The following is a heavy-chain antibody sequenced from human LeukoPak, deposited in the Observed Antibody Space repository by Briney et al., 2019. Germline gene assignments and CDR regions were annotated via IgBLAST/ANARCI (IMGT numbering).Heavy chain of an antibody. CDR2: IYYSGST. D-gene: IGHD3-3*01. Sequence: SETLSLTFTVSGGSISSYYWSWIRQPPGKGLEWIGYIYYSGSTNYNPSLKSRVTISVDTSKNQFSLKLSSVTAADTAVYYCARGGPDFWSGYRLYGTDVWGQGTTVTVSS. CDR3: ARGGPDFWSGYRLYGTDV. V-gene: IGHV4-59*01. CDR1: GGSISSYY. J-gene: IGHJ6*02.